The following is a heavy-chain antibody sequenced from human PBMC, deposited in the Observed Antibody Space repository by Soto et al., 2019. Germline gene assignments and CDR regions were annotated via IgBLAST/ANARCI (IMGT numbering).Heavy chain of an antibody. CDR2: IYYSGST. V-gene: IGHV4-59*01. Sequence: QVQLQESGPGLVKPSETLSLTCTVSGGSISSYYWSWIRQPPGKGLEWIGYIYYSGSTNYNPSLKSRVTISVDTSKNQFSLKLSSVTAADTAVYYCARAHYGDDPFDYWGQGTLVTVSS. CDR1: GGSISSYY. CDR3: ARAHYGDDPFDY. D-gene: IGHD4-17*01. J-gene: IGHJ4*02.